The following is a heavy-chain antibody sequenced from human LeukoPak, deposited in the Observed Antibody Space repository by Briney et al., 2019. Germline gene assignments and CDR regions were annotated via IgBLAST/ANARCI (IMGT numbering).Heavy chain of an antibody. Sequence: PGGSLRLSCAVSGFTFSSYAMSWVRQAPGKGLEWVSAISGSGGSTYYADSVKGRFTISRDNSKNTLYLQMNSLRAEDTAVYYCAKDRVGYCSSTSCLWPVDYWGQGTLVTVSS. V-gene: IGHV3-23*01. CDR3: AKDRVGYCSSTSCLWPVDY. CDR1: GFTFSSYA. D-gene: IGHD2-2*01. CDR2: ISGSGGST. J-gene: IGHJ4*02.